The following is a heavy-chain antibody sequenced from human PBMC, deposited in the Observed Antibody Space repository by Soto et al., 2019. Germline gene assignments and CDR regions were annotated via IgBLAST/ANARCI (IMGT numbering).Heavy chain of an antibody. J-gene: IGHJ6*03. CDR2: IKSKTDGGTT. Sequence: EVQLVESGGGLVKPGGSLRLSCAASGFTFSNAWMSWVRQAPGKGLEWVGRIKSKTDGGTTDYAAPVKGRFTISRDDSKNTLYLQMNSLKTEDTAVYYCTTDLGYCTNGVCYASVVYMDVWGKGTTVTVSS. V-gene: IGHV3-15*01. CDR3: TTDLGYCTNGVCYASVVYMDV. CDR1: GFTFSNAW. D-gene: IGHD2-8*01.